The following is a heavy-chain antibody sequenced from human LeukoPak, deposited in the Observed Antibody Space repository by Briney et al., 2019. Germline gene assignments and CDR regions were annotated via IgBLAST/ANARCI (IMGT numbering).Heavy chain of an antibody. V-gene: IGHV3-9*01. CDR1: GFTFDDYA. CDR3: AKDLSAVGYGQTSFDY. J-gene: IGHJ4*02. CDR2: ISWHSGNI. D-gene: IGHD4-17*01. Sequence: GGSLSLYCSASGFTFDDYAMHWVRQGPGKGLEWVSGISWHSGNIGYAVSVKGRFTISRDNAKNSLYLQMHSLRAEHTSLYYCAKDLSAVGYGQTSFDYWSQGTLVTVS.